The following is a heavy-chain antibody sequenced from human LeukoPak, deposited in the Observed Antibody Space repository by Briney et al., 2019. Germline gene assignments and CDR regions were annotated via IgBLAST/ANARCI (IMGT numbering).Heavy chain of an antibody. D-gene: IGHD6-6*01. CDR1: GLTFSSYA. J-gene: IGHJ2*01. Sequence: PGGSWRLSCAASGLTFSSYAMSWFRQAPGKGLEWVVSVSHDGEKTYYADSVKGRAFISRDDSRNTVSLQMSGLRIDDTALYYCARGSAMLVVPGWYFDLWGRGTVVTVSS. CDR2: VSHDGEKT. V-gene: IGHV3-30*04. CDR3: ARGSAMLVVPGWYFDL.